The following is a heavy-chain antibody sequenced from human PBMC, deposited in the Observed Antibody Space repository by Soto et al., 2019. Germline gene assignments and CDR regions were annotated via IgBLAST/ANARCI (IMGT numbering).Heavy chain of an antibody. CDR3: AKANGSGSSDY. CDR2: ISWNSGSI. J-gene: IGHJ4*02. V-gene: IGHV3-9*01. Sequence: EVQLVESGGGLVQPGRSLRLSCAASGFTFDDYAMHWVRQAPGKGLEWVSGISWNSGSIGYADSVKGRFTISRDNAKNYLYLQMNSLRAEDTALYYCAKANGSGSSDYWGQGTLVTVSS. D-gene: IGHD3-10*01. CDR1: GFTFDDYA.